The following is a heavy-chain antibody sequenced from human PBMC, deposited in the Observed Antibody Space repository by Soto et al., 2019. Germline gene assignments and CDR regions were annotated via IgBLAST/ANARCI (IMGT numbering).Heavy chain of an antibody. D-gene: IGHD6-19*01. J-gene: IGHJ4*02. Sequence: GGSLRLSCAASGFTFSNAWMSWVRQAPGKGLEWVGRIKSKTDGGTTDYAAPVKGRFTISRDDSKNTLYLQMNSLKTEDTAVYYCTTDSGYSSGWYYFDYWGQGTRVTAPQ. CDR1: GFTFSNAW. V-gene: IGHV3-15*01. CDR3: TTDSGYSSGWYYFDY. CDR2: IKSKTDGGTT.